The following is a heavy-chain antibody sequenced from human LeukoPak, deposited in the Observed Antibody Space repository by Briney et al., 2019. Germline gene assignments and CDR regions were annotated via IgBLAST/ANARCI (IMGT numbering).Heavy chain of an antibody. CDR3: ARVPIATSRGWPLDY. D-gene: IGHD6-19*01. CDR1: GFTFSSYS. J-gene: IGHJ4*02. V-gene: IGHV3-48*01. Sequence: SGGSLRLSCAAPGFTFSSYSMNWVRQAPGKGLEWVSYISSSSSTIYYADSVKGRFTISRDNAKNSLYRQMNSLRAEDTAVYYCARVPIATSRGWPLDYWGQGTLVTVSS. CDR2: ISSSSSTI.